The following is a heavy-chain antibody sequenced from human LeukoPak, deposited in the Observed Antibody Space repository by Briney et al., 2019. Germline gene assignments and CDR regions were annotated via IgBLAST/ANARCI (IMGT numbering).Heavy chain of an antibody. D-gene: IGHD5-18*01. J-gene: IGHJ6*03. CDR2: IVVGSGNT. V-gene: IGHV1-58*02. Sequence: VKVSCKASGFTFTRSAMQWVRQARGQRLEWIGWIVVGSGNTNYAQEFQERVTITRDMSTSTAYMELSSLRSEDTAVYYCAAKLWVPYYMDVWGKGTTVTVSS. CDR3: AAKLWVPYYMDV. CDR1: GFTFTRSA.